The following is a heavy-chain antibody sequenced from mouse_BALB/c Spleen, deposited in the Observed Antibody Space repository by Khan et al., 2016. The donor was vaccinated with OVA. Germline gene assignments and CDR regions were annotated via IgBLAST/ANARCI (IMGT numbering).Heavy chain of an antibody. CDR1: GFTFSDYG. D-gene: IGHD1-2*01. V-gene: IGHV5-15*02. Sequence: EVELVESGGGLVQPGGSRKLSCAATGFTFSDYGMAWVRQAPGKGPEWVAFISDLAYTFYYADTVTGRFTLSRENAKNTLYLEMSSLRSGDTAIYYCDRGGGTAPFAYWGQGTLVTVSA. CDR2: ISDLAYTF. CDR3: DRGGGTAPFAY. J-gene: IGHJ3*01.